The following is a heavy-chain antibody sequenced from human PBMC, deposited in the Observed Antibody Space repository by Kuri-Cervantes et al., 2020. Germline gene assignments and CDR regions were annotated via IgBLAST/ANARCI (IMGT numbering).Heavy chain of an antibody. CDR3: ARERPYYYGMDV. Sequence: GESLKISCAASGFTFSSYDMHWVRQATGKGLEWVSAIGTAGDTYYPGSVKGRFTISRDNSKNTLYLQMNSLRAEDTAVYYCARERPYYYGMDVWGQGTTVTVSS. J-gene: IGHJ6*02. CDR2: IGTAGDT. CDR1: GFTFSSYD. V-gene: IGHV3-13*01.